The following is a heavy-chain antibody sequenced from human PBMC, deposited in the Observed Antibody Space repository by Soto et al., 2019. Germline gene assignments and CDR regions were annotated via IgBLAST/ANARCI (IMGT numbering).Heavy chain of an antibody. D-gene: IGHD6-19*01. CDR2: INHSGST. Sequence: PSETLSLTCAVFGGSFSGYDWSWIRQPPGKGLEWIGEINHSGSTNYNPSLKSRVTISVDTSKNQFSLKLSSVTAADTAVYYCARFSGSYYYAMDVWGQGSTVTVSS. V-gene: IGHV4-34*01. CDR3: ARFSGSYYYAMDV. CDR1: GGSFSGYD. J-gene: IGHJ6*02.